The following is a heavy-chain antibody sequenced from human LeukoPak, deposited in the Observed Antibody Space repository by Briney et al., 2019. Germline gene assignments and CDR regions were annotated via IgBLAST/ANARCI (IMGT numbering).Heavy chain of an antibody. CDR3: ARDVKVWQWLDWFDP. CDR2: INTNTGNP. J-gene: IGHJ5*02. D-gene: IGHD6-19*01. Sequence: ASVRVSCKASGYTFTSYAMNWVRQAPGQGLEWMGWINTNTGNPTYAQGFTGRFVFSLDTSVSTAYLQISSLKAEDTAVYYCARDVKVWQWLDWFDPWGQGTLVTVSS. V-gene: IGHV7-4-1*02. CDR1: GYTFTSYA.